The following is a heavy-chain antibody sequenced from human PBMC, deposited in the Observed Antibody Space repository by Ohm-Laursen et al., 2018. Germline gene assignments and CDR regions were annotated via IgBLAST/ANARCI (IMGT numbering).Heavy chain of an antibody. CDR1: GFTFSSYD. CDR3: AKDLGYCSSTSCWHTNYYYYGMDV. V-gene: IGHV3-13*01. J-gene: IGHJ6*02. CDR2: IGTAGDT. D-gene: IGHD2-2*01. Sequence: SLRLSCAASGFTFSSYDMHWVRQATGKGLEWVSAIGTAGDTYYPGSVKGRFTISRENAKNSLYLQMNGLRAGDTAVYYCAKDLGYCSSTSCWHTNYYYYGMDVWGQGTTVTVSS.